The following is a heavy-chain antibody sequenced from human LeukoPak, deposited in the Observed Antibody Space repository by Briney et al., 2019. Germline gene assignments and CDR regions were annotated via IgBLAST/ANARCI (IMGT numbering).Heavy chain of an antibody. Sequence: GGSLRLSCAASGFTFSSYRMNWVRQAPGEGLEWVSFISSSSSYIDYADSVKGRLTISRDNAKNSLYLQMNSLRAEDTAVYYCVRDSYSNYFDYWGQGTLVTVSS. D-gene: IGHD4-11*01. CDR3: VRDSYSNYFDY. CDR1: GFTFSSYR. J-gene: IGHJ4*02. V-gene: IGHV3-21*01. CDR2: ISSSSSYI.